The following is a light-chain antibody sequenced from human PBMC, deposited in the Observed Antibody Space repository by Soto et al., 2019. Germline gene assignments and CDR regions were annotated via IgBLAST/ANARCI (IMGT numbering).Light chain of an antibody. V-gene: IGLV2-11*01. CDR3: CSHAGTYNVL. J-gene: IGLJ2*01. CDR2: TVN. Sequence: QSALPQPRSVSGSPGQSVTISCTGTSSDVGGYNYVSWYQHHPGKAPKLVIYTVNKRPSGVPDRFSGSKSGNTAFLTISGLQAEDEADYYCCSHAGTYNVLFGGGTQLTVL. CDR1: SSDVGGYNY.